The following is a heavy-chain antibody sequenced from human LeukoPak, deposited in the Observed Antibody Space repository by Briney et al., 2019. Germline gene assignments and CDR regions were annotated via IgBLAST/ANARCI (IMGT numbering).Heavy chain of an antibody. CDR1: GFTFSSYA. CDR3: ARDRIVATIVDYYYGMDV. J-gene: IGHJ6*02. D-gene: IGHD5-12*01. CDR2: IWYDGSNK. V-gene: IGHV3-33*08. Sequence: GGSLRLSCAASGFTFSSYAMHWVRQAPGKGLEWVAVIWYDGSNKYYADSVKGRFTISRDNSKNTLYLQMNSLRAEDTAVYYCARDRIVATIVDYYYGMDVWGQGTTVTVSS.